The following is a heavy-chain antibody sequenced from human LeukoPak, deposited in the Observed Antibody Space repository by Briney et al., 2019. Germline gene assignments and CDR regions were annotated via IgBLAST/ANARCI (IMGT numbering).Heavy chain of an antibody. V-gene: IGHV1-2*06. CDR2: IIPNSGAT. Sequence: ASVKVSCKPSGYTFTAYHMHWVRQAPGQGLEWMGRIIPNSGATNYAQNFQDRGALTRDTSISTAYMELSRLRPDDTAVYFCARGISGGFDIWGQGTMVTVSS. D-gene: IGHD2-21*01. CDR3: ARGISGGFDI. J-gene: IGHJ3*02. CDR1: GYTFTAYH.